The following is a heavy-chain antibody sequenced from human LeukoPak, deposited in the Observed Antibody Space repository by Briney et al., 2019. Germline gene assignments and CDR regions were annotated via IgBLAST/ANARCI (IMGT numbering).Heavy chain of an antibody. CDR1: GYSFTSYW. CDR2: IYPGDSDT. D-gene: IGHD6-13*01. CDR3: ARLLRPPGIAAAGDY. J-gene: IGHJ4*02. Sequence: GESLKISCKGSGYSFTSYWIGWVRQMPGKGLEGVGIIYPGDSDTRYSPAFQGQVTISADKSICTAYLQWSSLKASDTAMYYCARLLRPPGIAAAGDYWGQGTLVTVSS. V-gene: IGHV5-51*01.